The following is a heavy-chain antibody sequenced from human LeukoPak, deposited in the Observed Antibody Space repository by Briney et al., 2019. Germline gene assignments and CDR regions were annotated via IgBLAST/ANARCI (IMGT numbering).Heavy chain of an antibody. D-gene: IGHD4-17*01. Sequence: ASVKVSCKASGYTFTNYYMHWVRQAPGQGLDWMGFINPSGGSTRYAQNFQGRVTMTRDTSTSTIYMELSSLRSEDTAVYYCASNYGDYGARFDYWGQGTLVTVSS. V-gene: IGHV1-46*01. CDR3: ASNYGDYGARFDY. CDR2: INPSGGST. CDR1: GYTFTNYY. J-gene: IGHJ4*02.